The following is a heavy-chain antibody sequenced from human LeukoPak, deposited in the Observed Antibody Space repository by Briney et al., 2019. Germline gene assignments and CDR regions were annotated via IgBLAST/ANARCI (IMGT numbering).Heavy chain of an antibody. CDR2: INPNSGGT. CDR1: GYTLTAEY. J-gene: IGHJ4*02. CDR3: ASWGGWYPPDY. V-gene: IGHV1-2*02. Sequence: ASVTVSCQASGYTLTAEYMHWVRQAPGQGLEWMGWINPNSGGTNYAQKFQGRVTMTTDTSISTAYMELSSLRSDDTAVYYCASWGGWYPPDYCGQGTLVTVSS. D-gene: IGHD6-19*01.